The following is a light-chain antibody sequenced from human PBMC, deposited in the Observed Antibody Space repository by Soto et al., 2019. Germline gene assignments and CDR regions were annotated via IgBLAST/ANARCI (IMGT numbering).Light chain of an antibody. CDR2: GAS. V-gene: IGKV3-15*01. Sequence: EIVMTQSPATLSVSPGERATLSCRASQSVSSNLAWYQQKPAQAPRILIYGASTRATGIPARCSGSGSGTEVTITISSLQAEDFAVEYCQQYNNWPPYTFGQGTKLEIK. CDR3: QQYNNWPPYT. J-gene: IGKJ2*01. CDR1: QSVSSN.